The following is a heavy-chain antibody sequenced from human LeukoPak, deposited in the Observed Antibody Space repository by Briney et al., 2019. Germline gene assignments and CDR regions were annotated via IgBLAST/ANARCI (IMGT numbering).Heavy chain of an antibody. CDR2: IWYDGSNK. D-gene: IGHD2-2*01. V-gene: IGHV3-33*01. J-gene: IGHJ4*02. CDR1: GFTFSSYG. Sequence: PGGSLRLSCAASGFTFSSYGMHWVRQAPGKGLEWVAVIWYDGSNKYYADSVKGRFTISRDNAKNSLSLQMNSLRAEDTAVYYCARGRYSSRSGGYYFDIWGQGTLVTVSS. CDR3: ARGRYSSRSGGYYFDI.